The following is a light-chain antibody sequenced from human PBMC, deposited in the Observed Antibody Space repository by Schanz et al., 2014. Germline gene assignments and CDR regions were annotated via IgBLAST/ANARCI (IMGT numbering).Light chain of an antibody. CDR3: SSFTTSTTLV. CDR2: DVS. CDR1: SSDVGGYNY. J-gene: IGLJ2*01. Sequence: QSALTQPASVSGSPGQSITISCTGTSSDVGGYNYVSWYQHHPGKAPKLMIYDVSNRPSGVSNRFSGSKSGNTASLTISGLQPEDEGDYYCSSFTTSTTLVFGGGTKLTVL. V-gene: IGLV2-14*03.